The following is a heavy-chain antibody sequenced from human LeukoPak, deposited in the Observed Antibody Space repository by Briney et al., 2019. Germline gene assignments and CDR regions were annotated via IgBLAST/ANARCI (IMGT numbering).Heavy chain of an antibody. CDR1: GYTFTGYY. CDR2: INPNSGGT. V-gene: IGHV1-2*02. D-gene: IGHD6-6*01. CDR3: AREIHMIAARPGRLLAFDI. J-gene: IGHJ3*02. Sequence: GASVKVSCKASGYTFTGYYMHWVRQAPGQGLEWMGWINPNSGGTNYAQKFQGRVTMTRDTSISTAYMELRSLRSDDTAVYYCAREIHMIAARPGRLLAFDIWGQGTMVTVSS.